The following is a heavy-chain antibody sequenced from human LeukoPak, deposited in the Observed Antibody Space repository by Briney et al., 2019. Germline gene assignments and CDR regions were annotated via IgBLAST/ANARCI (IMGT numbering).Heavy chain of an antibody. CDR3: ARDVGYSYGYWYFDL. J-gene: IGHJ2*01. CDR2: IIPIFGTA. CDR1: GGTFSSYA. Sequence: SVTVSCKASGGTFSSYAISWVRQAPGQGLEWMGGIIPIFGTANYAQKFQGRVTITADESTSTAYMELSSLRSEDTAVYYCARDVGYSYGYWYFDLWGRGTLVTVSS. D-gene: IGHD5-18*01. V-gene: IGHV1-69*01.